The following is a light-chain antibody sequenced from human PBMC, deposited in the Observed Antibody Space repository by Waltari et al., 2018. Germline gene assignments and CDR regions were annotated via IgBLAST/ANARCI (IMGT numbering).Light chain of an antibody. Sequence: QSALTQPASVSGSPGQSIPISCTGPRSDLGGYNFVSWYQQHPGKAPKVLIYEGTKRPSGISNRFSGSKSGNTASLTISGLQAEDEADYYCCSYAGRITFVVFGGGTKLTVL. J-gene: IGLJ2*01. CDR1: RSDLGGYNF. V-gene: IGLV2-23*01. CDR3: CSYAGRITFVV. CDR2: EGT.